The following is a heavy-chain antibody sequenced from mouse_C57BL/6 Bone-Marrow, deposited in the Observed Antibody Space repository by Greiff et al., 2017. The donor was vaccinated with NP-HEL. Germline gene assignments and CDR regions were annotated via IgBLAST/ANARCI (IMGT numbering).Heavy chain of an antibody. CDR3: ARSRGWLPSYFDY. CDR2: IYPGDGDT. D-gene: IGHD2-3*01. J-gene: IGHJ2*01. Sequence: QVQLKQSGPELVKPGASVKISCKASGYAFSSSWMNWVKQRPGKGLEWIGRIYPGDGDTNYNGKFKGKATLTADKSSSTAYMQLSSLTSEDSAVYFCARSRGWLPSYFDYWGQGTTLTVSS. V-gene: IGHV1-82*01. CDR1: GYAFSSSW.